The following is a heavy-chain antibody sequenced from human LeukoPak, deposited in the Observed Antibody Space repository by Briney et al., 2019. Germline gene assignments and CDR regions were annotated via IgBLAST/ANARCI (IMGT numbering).Heavy chain of an antibody. Sequence: AGGSLRLSCAASGFTFSSYAMCWVRQAPGKGLEWVSAICGSGDTTYYADSVKGRFTISRDYSKNTLYLQMNSLRAEDTAVYYCAKPPAAGNHYYGMDVWGQGTTVTVSS. D-gene: IGHD6-13*01. CDR1: GFTFSSYA. V-gene: IGHV3-23*01. CDR2: ICGSGDTT. J-gene: IGHJ6*02. CDR3: AKPPAAGNHYYGMDV.